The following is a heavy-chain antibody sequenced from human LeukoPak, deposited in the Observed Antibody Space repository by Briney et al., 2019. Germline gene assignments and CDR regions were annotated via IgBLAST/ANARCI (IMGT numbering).Heavy chain of an antibody. Sequence: GGSLRLSCAASGFTFSSYSMNWVRQAPGKGLEWVSSISGSSSYIYYADSVKGRFTISRDNAKNSLYLQMNSLRAEDTAVYYCARGPRDSYQLPPYYYYYGMDVWGKGTTVTVSS. J-gene: IGHJ6*04. CDR3: ARGPRDSYQLPPYYYYYGMDV. CDR2: ISGSSSYI. D-gene: IGHD2-2*01. V-gene: IGHV3-21*01. CDR1: GFTFSSYS.